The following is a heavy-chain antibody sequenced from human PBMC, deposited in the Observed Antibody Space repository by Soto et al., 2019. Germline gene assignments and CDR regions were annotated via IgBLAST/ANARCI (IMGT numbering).Heavy chain of an antibody. V-gene: IGHV4-39*01. CDR3: ARREEDSSPTFLPFDY. J-gene: IGHJ4*02. CDR1: GGSISSSSYY. CDR2: IYYSGST. Sequence: SETLSLTCTVSGGSISSSSYYWGWIRQPPGKGLEWIGSIYYSGSTYYNPSLKSRVTISVDTSKNQFSLKLSSVTAADTAVYYCARREEDSSPTFLPFDYWGQGTLVTVSS. D-gene: IGHD6-6*01.